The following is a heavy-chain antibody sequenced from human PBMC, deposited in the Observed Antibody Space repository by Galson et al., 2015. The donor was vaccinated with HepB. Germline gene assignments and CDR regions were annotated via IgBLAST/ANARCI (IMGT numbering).Heavy chain of an antibody. D-gene: IGHD2-21*02. J-gene: IGHJ4*02. CDR2: ISGSDGRP. CDR3: AKATRTYCGADCPDS. CDR1: GFAFNSYA. Sequence: SLRLSCAASGFAFNSYAMSWVRQAPGRGLEWVSVISGSDGRPYYADSVKGRFTISRDTSKNTLYLQMDSLRVEDTAIDHCAKATRTYCGADCPDSWGQGTLVTVSS. V-gene: IGHV3-23*01.